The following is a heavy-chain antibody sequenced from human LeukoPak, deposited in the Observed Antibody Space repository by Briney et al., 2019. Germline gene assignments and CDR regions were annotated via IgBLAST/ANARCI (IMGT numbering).Heavy chain of an antibody. CDR2: IYYSGNT. CDR1: GFTFSSYSMN. CDR3: ARGYYDVLTGHPKNFDY. J-gene: IGHJ4*02. Sequence: GSLRLSCAASGFTFSSYSMNWVRQAPGKGLEWIGSIYYSGNTYYNPSLKSRVTISVDTSKNQFSLKLSSLTAADTALYYCARGYYDVLTGHPKNFDYWDQGTLVTVSS. V-gene: IGHV4-59*05. D-gene: IGHD3-9*01.